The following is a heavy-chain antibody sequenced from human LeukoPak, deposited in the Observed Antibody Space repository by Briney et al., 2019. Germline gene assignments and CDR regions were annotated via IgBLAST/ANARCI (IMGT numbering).Heavy chain of an antibody. Sequence: GGSLRLSCLASKFTFNNYAMTWVRQAPGKGLEWVAFIRFDGSNKYYADSVKGRLTISRDNSKNTLYLQMNSLRGEDTAAYYCAKFDNRIVGAASFNYWGQGTLVTVSS. CDR3: AKFDNRIVGAASFNY. D-gene: IGHD1-26*01. J-gene: IGHJ4*02. CDR2: IRFDGSNK. CDR1: KFTFNNYA. V-gene: IGHV3-30*02.